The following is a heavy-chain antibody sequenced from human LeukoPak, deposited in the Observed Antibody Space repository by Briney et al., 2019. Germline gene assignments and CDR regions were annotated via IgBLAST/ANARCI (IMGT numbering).Heavy chain of an antibody. J-gene: IGHJ5*02. Sequence: GASVKVSCKASGYTFTGYYMHWVRQAPGQGLEWMGWINPNSGGTNYAQKFQGRVTMTRDTSISTAYMELSRLRSDDTAVYYCAASPYYDFWSGYLGNWFDPWGQGTLVTVSS. D-gene: IGHD3-3*01. CDR1: GYTFTGYY. CDR2: INPNSGGT. CDR3: AASPYYDFWSGYLGNWFDP. V-gene: IGHV1-2*02.